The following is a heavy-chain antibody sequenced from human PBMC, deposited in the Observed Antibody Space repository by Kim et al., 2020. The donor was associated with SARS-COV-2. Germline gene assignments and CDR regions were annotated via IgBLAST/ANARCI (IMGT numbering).Heavy chain of an antibody. CDR3: GTYQNHNFDY. V-gene: IGHV3-74*01. J-gene: IGHJ4*02. CDR2: INNDGSST. Sequence: WGSLRLSCAASGFTFSNYWMHWVRQAPGKGLVWVSFINNDGSSTNYADSVKGRFTVSRDSAKKTVYLQMSSLRAEDTAVYYCGTYQNHNFDYWGQGTLVTVSS. CDR1: GFTFSNYW. D-gene: IGHD2-2*01.